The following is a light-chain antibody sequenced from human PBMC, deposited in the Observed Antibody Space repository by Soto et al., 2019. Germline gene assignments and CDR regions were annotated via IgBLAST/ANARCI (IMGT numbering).Light chain of an antibody. CDR3: ISYTSSNTRQIV. V-gene: IGLV2-14*03. CDR2: DVS. Sequence: QSALTQPASVSGSPGQSITISCTGTSSDVGGYNYVSWYQHHPGKAPKLMIFDVSNRPSGVSNRFSGSKSGNTASLTISGLQPEDEADYYCISYTSSNTRQIVFGTGTKLTVL. CDR1: SSDVGGYNY. J-gene: IGLJ1*01.